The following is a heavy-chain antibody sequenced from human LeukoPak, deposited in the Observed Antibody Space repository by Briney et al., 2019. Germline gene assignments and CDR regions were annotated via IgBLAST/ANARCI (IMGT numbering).Heavy chain of an antibody. Sequence: GGSLRLSCAASGFAFSSYEMTWVRQAPGKGLEWVSYIGRSGSDIYYADSVKGRSTISRDNDKNTLYLQMNSLRAEDTAVYYCAKDRVTYYYDSSGYSALDYWGQGTLVTVSS. CDR3: AKDRVTYYYDSSGYSALDY. CDR1: GFAFSSYE. V-gene: IGHV3-48*03. CDR2: IGRSGSDI. J-gene: IGHJ4*02. D-gene: IGHD3-22*01.